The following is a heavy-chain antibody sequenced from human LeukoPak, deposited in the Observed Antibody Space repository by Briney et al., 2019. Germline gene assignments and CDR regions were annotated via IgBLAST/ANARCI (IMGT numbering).Heavy chain of an antibody. CDR3: ASDILTGYTETNF. D-gene: IGHD3-9*01. CDR1: GFTFNSYA. CDR2: IWYDGTNK. V-gene: IGHV3-33*01. J-gene: IGHJ4*02. Sequence: PGGSLRLSCAASGFTFNSYAMHWVRQAPGKGLEWVAVIWYDGTNKYYTDSVKGRFTISRDNSKNTVYLQMNRLRAEDTAAYYCASDILTGYTETNFWGQGTLVTVSS.